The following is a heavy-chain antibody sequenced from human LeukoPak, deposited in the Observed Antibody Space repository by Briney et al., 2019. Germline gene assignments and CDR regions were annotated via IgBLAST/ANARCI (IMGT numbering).Heavy chain of an antibody. CDR1: GFTFSSYA. V-gene: IGHV3-23*01. Sequence: PGGSLRLSCAASGFTFSSYAMSWVRQAPGKGLEWVSAISGSGGSTYYADSVKGRFTISRDNSKNTLYLQMNSLRAEDTAVYYCASPGFLVVVAAQWAFDYWGQGTLVTVSS. D-gene: IGHD2-15*01. J-gene: IGHJ4*02. CDR2: ISGSGGST. CDR3: ASPGFLVVVAAQWAFDY.